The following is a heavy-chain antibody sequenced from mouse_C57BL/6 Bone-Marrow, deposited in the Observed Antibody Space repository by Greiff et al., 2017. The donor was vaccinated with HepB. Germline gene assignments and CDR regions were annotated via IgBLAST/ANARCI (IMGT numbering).Heavy chain of an antibody. J-gene: IGHJ4*01. D-gene: IGHD1-1*01. CDR3: ARHHYYGSSCAMDY. CDR2: ISNGGGST. Sequence: EVQLVESGGGLVQPGGSLKLSCAASGFTFSDYYMYWVRQTPEKRLEWVAYISNGGGSTYYPDTVKGRFTISRDNAKNTLYLQMSRLKSEDTAMYYCARHHYYGSSCAMDYWGQGTSVTVSS. V-gene: IGHV5-12*01. CDR1: GFTFSDYY.